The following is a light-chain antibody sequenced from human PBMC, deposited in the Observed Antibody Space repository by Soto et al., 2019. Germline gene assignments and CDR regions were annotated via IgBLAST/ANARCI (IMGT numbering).Light chain of an antibody. CDR1: QSVSSSY. Sequence: IVLTQSPRTLPLSPGARATLSYRASQSVSSSYLAWYQQKPGQAPRPLIYGAPTTATGLPDSFSGSGSGSDFTLTISALEPEHCAMYYCQKYGNSPRTFGQGTKVDI. CDR3: QKYGNSPRT. CDR2: GAP. V-gene: IGKV3-20*01. J-gene: IGKJ1*01.